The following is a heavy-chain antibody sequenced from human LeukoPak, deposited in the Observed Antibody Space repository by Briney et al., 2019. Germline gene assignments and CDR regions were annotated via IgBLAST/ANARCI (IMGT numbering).Heavy chain of an antibody. V-gene: IGHV3-23*01. CDR2: ISGSGGST. CDR3: AKKGRYCTNGVCPSGRIDY. D-gene: IGHD2-8*01. J-gene: IGHJ4*02. CDR1: GFTFDDYA. Sequence: PGGSLRLSWAASGFTFDDYAMHWVRQAPGKGLEWVSAISGSGGSTYYADSVKGRFTISRDNSKNTLYLQMNSLRAEDTAVYYCAKKGRYCTNGVCPSGRIDYWGQGTLVTVSS.